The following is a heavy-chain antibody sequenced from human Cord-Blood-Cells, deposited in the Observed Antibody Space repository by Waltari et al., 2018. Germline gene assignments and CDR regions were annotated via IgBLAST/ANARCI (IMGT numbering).Heavy chain of an antibody. J-gene: IGHJ3*02. V-gene: IGHV1-2*04. CDR1: GYTLTGYY. CDR2: VNPYSGGT. CDR3: STGDLACDI. D-gene: IGHD7-27*01. Sequence: QVQLVQSGAEVKKPGASVTVSCKASGYTLTGYYMHWVLQAPGQGLEGMVWVNPYSGGTNYAQKVQGWVTMTRDTSISTAYMELSRLRSDDTAVYYCSTGDLACDIWGQGTMVTVSS.